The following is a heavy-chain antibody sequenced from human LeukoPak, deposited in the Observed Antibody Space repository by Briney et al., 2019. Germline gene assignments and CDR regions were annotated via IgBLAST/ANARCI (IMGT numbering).Heavy chain of an antibody. V-gene: IGHV4-30-2*01. J-gene: IGHJ4*02. Sequence: SETLSLTCAVSGGSISSGGYSWSWIRQPPGTGLEWIGYIYHSGSTYYNPSLKSRVTISVDRSKNQFSLKLSSVTAADTAVYYCATGGRYYYDSSGYFRYWGQGTLVTVSS. CDR1: GGSISSGGYS. CDR2: IYHSGST. CDR3: ATGGRYYYDSSGYFRY. D-gene: IGHD3-22*01.